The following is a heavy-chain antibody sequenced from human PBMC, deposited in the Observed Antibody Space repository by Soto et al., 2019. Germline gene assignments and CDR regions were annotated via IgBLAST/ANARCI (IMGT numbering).Heavy chain of an antibody. CDR1: GYTFTSYG. V-gene: IGHV1-18*01. Sequence: QVQLVQSGAEVKKPGASVKVSCKASGYTFTSYGISWVRQAPGQGLEWMGWINPYNCNTNYAQKLQGRVTMTTDTSTRTAYLELRSLRSDDTAVYYCARDTVGGNWLDPWGQGTLVTVSA. J-gene: IGHJ5*02. CDR2: INPYNCNT. CDR3: ARDTVGGNWLDP. D-gene: IGHD1-26*01.